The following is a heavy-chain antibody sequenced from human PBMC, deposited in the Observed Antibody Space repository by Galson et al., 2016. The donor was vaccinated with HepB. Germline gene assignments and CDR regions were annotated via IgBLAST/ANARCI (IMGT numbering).Heavy chain of an antibody. Sequence: SLRLSCAAPGFTFSSYTMNWVRQAPGKGLEWISSISSSSSSIYYADSVKGRFTVSRDNAKNSLFLQMNTLRAEDTAVYYCASPRGRLVMPPDYWGQGTLVTVSS. CDR3: ASPRGRLVMPPDY. V-gene: IGHV3-21*01. D-gene: IGHD6-6*01. CDR1: GFTFSSYT. CDR2: ISSSSSSI. J-gene: IGHJ4*02.